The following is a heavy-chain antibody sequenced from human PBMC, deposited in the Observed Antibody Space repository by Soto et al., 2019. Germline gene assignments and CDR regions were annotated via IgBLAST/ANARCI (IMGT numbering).Heavy chain of an antibody. J-gene: IGHJ4*02. V-gene: IGHV3-23*01. CDR2: ISGSGGST. Sequence: GGSLRLSCAASGFTFSSYAMSWVRQAPGKGLEWVSAISGSGGSTYYADSVKGRFTISRDNSKNTLYLQMNSLRAEDTAVYYCAKGGVLDWLFDLDYWGQGTLVTVSS. CDR3: AKGGVLDWLFDLDY. CDR1: GFTFSSYA. D-gene: IGHD3-9*01.